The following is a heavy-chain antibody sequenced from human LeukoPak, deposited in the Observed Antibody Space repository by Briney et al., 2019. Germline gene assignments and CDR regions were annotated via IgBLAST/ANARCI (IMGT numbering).Heavy chain of an antibody. V-gene: IGHV1-69*13. J-gene: IGHJ4*02. CDR3: ARERDGYNSMVDY. Sequence: SVKVSCKASGGTFSSYAISWVRQAPGQGLEWMGGIIPIFGTANYAQKSQGRVTITADESTSTAYMELSSLRSEDTAVYYCARERDGYNSMVDYWGQGTLVTVSS. CDR2: IIPIFGTA. CDR1: GGTFSSYA. D-gene: IGHD5-24*01.